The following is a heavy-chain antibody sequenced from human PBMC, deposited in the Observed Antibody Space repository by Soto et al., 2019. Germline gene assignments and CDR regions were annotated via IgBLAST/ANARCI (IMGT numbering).Heavy chain of an antibody. Sequence: SETLSLSCAVTNSSINSGYYWGWGRQSPGKVLECLGSIDRSGHTYYNPSLKSRFTVSVDTSKNQFSLNLSSVTAADTAMYYCAGGDCTITSCHRFDSWGQGTLATASS. CDR2: IDRSGHT. D-gene: IGHD2-8*01. J-gene: IGHJ4*02. CDR3: AGGDCTITSCHRFDS. V-gene: IGHV4-38-2*01. CDR1: NSSINSGYY.